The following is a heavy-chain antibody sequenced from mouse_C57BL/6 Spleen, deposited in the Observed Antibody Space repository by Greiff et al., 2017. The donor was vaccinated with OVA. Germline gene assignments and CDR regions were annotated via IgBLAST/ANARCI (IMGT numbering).Heavy chain of an antibody. Sequence: EVQLVESGEGLVKPGGSLKLSCAASGFTFSSYAMSWVRQTPEKRLEWVAYISSGGDYIYYADTVKGRFTISRDNARNTLYLQMSSLKSVDTAMYYCTRDGYGNSFDYWGQGTTLTVSS. J-gene: IGHJ2*01. V-gene: IGHV5-9-1*02. D-gene: IGHD2-1*01. CDR2: ISSGGDYI. CDR1: GFTFSSYA. CDR3: TRDGYGNSFDY.